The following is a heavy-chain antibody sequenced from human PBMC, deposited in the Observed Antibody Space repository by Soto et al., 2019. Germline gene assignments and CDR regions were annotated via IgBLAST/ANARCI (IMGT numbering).Heavy chain of an antibody. CDR2: IWYDGSNK. V-gene: IGHV3-33*01. CDR3: AGDMGIRAFDY. CDR1: GFTFSSYG. J-gene: IGHJ4*02. D-gene: IGHD3-10*01. Sequence: QVQLVESGGGVVQPGRSLRLSCAASGFTFSSYGMHWVRHTPGKGLEWVAVIWYDGSNKNYADSVKGRFTISRDNSKNTLYLQMNSLIAEDTAVYYCAGDMGIRAFDYWGQGTLVTVSS.